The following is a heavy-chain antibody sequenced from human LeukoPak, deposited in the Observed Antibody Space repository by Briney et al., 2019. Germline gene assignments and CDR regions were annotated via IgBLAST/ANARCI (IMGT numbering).Heavy chain of an antibody. CDR2: IYHSGST. D-gene: IGHD1-26*01. J-gene: IGHJ4*02. CDR3: VRTPYSGARYYFDY. V-gene: IGHV4-38-2*01. Sequence: PSETLSLTCAVSGYSISSGYYWGWIRQPPGKGLEWIGSIYHSGSTYYNPFLKSRVTISEDTSKNHFSLKLTSVTAADTAVYYCVRTPYSGARYYFDYWGQGTLVTVSS. CDR1: GYSISSGYY.